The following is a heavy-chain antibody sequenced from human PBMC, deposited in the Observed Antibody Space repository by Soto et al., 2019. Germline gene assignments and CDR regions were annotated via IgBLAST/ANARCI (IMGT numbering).Heavy chain of an antibody. Sequence: QVQLVESGGGVVQPGRSLRLSCAASGFTFSSYGMHWVRQAPGKGLEWVAVISDDGSNKYYADSVKGRFTISRDNSKNTLYLQMNRRRAEDTAVYYCAKETSSGPLDYWGQGTLVTVSS. CDR3: AKETSSGPLDY. CDR2: ISDDGSNK. D-gene: IGHD6-6*01. CDR1: GFTFSSYG. J-gene: IGHJ4*02. V-gene: IGHV3-30*18.